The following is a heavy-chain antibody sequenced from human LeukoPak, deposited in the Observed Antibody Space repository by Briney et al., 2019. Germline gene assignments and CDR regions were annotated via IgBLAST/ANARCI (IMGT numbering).Heavy chain of an antibody. V-gene: IGHV4-30-4*08. CDR2: IYYSGST. CDR3: ARAEGDIVVVPAALNWFDP. D-gene: IGHD2-2*01. CDR1: GGSISSGDYY. J-gene: IGHJ5*02. Sequence: SETLSLTCTVSGGSISSGDYYWSWIRQPPGKGLEWIGYIYYSGSTYYNPSLKSRVTISVDTSKNQFSLKLSSVTAADTAVYYCARAEGDIVVVPAALNWFDPWGQGTLVTVSS.